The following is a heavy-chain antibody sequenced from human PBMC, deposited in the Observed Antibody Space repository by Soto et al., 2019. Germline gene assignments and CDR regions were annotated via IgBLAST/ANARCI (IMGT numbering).Heavy chain of an antibody. CDR1: GYTFTSYA. V-gene: IGHV1-18*01. Sequence: QVHLVQSGAEVKNPGASVKVSCKPSGYTFTSYAISWVRQAPGQGLEWMGWISAYNGNTNYARKIEDRVTMPTGTTTSTAYMELRRLRSGDTAVYYCARDAPPEHYRGQGTLVTV. CDR3: ARDAPPEHY. J-gene: IGHJ4*02. CDR2: ISAYNGNT. D-gene: IGHD1-26*01.